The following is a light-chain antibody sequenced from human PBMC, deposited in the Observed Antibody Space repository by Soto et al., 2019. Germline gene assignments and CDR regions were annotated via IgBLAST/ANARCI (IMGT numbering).Light chain of an antibody. J-gene: IGKJ1*01. CDR2: DAS. V-gene: IGKV3-11*01. Sequence: STQYKDTLSWSPGQRATLTCRASQSVTNYIAWYQQRPGQAPRLLIYDASNRHTGVPARFSGSRSGTDFTLTISDLEPEDFGLYYCQQRLNWPPGFGQGTKLDIK. CDR1: QSVTNY. CDR3: QQRLNWPPG.